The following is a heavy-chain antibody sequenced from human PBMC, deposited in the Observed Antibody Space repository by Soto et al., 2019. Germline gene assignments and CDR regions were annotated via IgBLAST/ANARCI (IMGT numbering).Heavy chain of an antibody. V-gene: IGHV3-23*01. J-gene: IGHJ6*03. CDR1: GFSFNIYA. CDR2: ISAGGCNT. CDR3: AKAPTYDYYYYMDV. Sequence: GGSLRLSCAASGFSFNIYAMKWVRQAPGKGLESVSAISAGGCNTYYADSVKGRFTISRDNSKNTLYLQMNSLRADDTAVYYCAKAPTYDYYYYMDVWGKGTTVTVSS.